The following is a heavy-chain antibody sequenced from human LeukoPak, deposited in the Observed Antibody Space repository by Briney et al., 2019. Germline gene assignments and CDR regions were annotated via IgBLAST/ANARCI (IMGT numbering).Heavy chain of an antibody. CDR3: AREEAVAGTAFDY. D-gene: IGHD6-19*01. V-gene: IGHV1-69*01. Sequence: GSSVKVSCKASGGTFSSYAISWVRQAPGQGLEWMGGIIPIFGTANYAQKFQGRVTITADESTSTAYMELSSLRAEDTAVYYCAREEAVAGTAFDYWGQGTLVTVSS. J-gene: IGHJ4*02. CDR2: IIPIFGTA. CDR1: GGTFSSYA.